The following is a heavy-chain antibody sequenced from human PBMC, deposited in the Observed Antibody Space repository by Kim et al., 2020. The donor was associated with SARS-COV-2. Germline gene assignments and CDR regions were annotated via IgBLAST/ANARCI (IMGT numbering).Heavy chain of an antibody. CDR3: AKLGDYGDYYFDY. J-gene: IGHJ4*02. D-gene: IGHD4-17*01. CDR2: IYYSGST. Sequence: SETLSLTCTVSGGSISSYYWSWIRQPPGKGLEWIGYIYYSGSTNYNPSLKSRVTISVDTSKNQFSLKLSSVTAADTAVYYCAKLGDYGDYYFDYWGQGTLVTVSS. V-gene: IGHV4-59*01. CDR1: GGSISSYY.